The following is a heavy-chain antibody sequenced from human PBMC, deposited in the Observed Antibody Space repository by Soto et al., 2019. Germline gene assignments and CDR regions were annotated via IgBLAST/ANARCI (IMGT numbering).Heavy chain of an antibody. J-gene: IGHJ4*02. V-gene: IGHV3-23*01. CDR3: AKAAGGFCSGGSCYSAISYYFDY. D-gene: IGHD2-15*01. CDR2: ISGSGGST. Sequence: EVQLLESGGGLVQPGGSLRLSCAASGFTFSSYAMSWVRQAPGKGLEWVSAISGSGGSTYYADSVKGRFTISRDNSKNTLHLQMNSLRAEHTAVYYCAKAAGGFCSGGSCYSAISYYFDYWGQGTLVTVSS. CDR1: GFTFSSYA.